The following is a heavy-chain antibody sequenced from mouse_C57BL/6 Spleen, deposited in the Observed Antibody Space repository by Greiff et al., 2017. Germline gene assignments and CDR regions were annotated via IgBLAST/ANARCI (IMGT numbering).Heavy chain of an antibody. Sequence: VQLQQSGAELARPGASVKMSCKASGYTFTSSTMHWVKQRPGQGLEWIGYINPSSGYTKYNQKFKDKATLTADKSSSTAYMQLSSLTSEDSAVYYCARGDIYCFDYWGQGTTLTVSS. J-gene: IGHJ2*01. CDR1: GYTFTSST. CDR2: INPSSGYT. CDR3: ARGDIYCFDY. D-gene: IGHD1-3*01. V-gene: IGHV1-4*01.